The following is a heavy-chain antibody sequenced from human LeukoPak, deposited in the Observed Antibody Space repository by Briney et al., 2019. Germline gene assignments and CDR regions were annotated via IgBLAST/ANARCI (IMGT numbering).Heavy chain of an antibody. Sequence: GGSLRLSCAASGFTLSDYYMSWIRQAPGERLEWVSYISSSGSTIYYADSVKGRFTISRDNAKNSLYLQMNSLRAEDTAVYYCARGTLVATVPGFDYWGQGTLVTVSS. V-gene: IGHV3-11*01. CDR2: ISSSGSTI. J-gene: IGHJ4*02. CDR1: GFTLSDYY. D-gene: IGHD5-12*01. CDR3: ARGTLVATVPGFDY.